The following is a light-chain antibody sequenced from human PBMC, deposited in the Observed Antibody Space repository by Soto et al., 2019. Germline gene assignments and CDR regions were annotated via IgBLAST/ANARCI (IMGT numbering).Light chain of an antibody. V-gene: IGKV1-39*01. J-gene: IGKJ3*01. CDR1: QSISSY. CDR2: AAS. Sequence: DIQMTQSPSSLSASVGDRVTITCRASQSISSYLNWYQQNPGKAPNLLIYAASSLQSGVPSRFSGSGSGTDVTLTISSLQPEDSATYYCQQSYSTPFTFGPGTKVDIK. CDR3: QQSYSTPFT.